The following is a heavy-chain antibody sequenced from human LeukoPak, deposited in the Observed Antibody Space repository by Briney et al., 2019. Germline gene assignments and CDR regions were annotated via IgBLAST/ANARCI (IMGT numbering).Heavy chain of an antibody. CDR3: ARDQITMVRGVIGY. V-gene: IGHV1-18*01. D-gene: IGHD3-10*01. Sequence: ASVKVSCKASGYTFTSYGISWVRQAPGQGLEWMGWISAYNGNTNYAQKLQGRVTMTTDTSTSTAYMELRSLRSDDTAVYYCARDQITMVRGVIGYWGQGTLVTVSS. J-gene: IGHJ4*02. CDR2: ISAYNGNT. CDR1: GYTFTSYG.